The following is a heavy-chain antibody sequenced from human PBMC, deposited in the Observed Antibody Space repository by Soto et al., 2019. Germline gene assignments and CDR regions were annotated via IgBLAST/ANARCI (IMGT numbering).Heavy chain of an antibody. J-gene: IGHJ4*02. D-gene: IGHD3-3*01. CDR2: MYHSGGA. Sequence: PSQTFSLTCVVFDGCISSYDLWTWVRQPPGKGLEWIGKMYHSGGADYSPSLESRVTISADSSKNHFSLRLTGVTAADTAVYYCATGNVDSMLEYWGQGTQVTVSS. CDR3: ATGNVDSMLEY. V-gene: IGHV4-4*02. CDR1: DGCISSYDL.